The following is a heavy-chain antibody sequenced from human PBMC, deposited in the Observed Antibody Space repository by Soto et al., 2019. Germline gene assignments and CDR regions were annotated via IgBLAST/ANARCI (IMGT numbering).Heavy chain of an antibody. Sequence: QITLKESGPTLVKPTQTLTLTCTFSGFSLSTSGVGVGWIRQPPGKALEWLALIYWDDDKRYSPSLKSRLTVTKDTSKNQVVLTMTNMDPVDTATYYCAHRRNTMMPPDYWGQGTLVTVSS. V-gene: IGHV2-5*02. D-gene: IGHD3-22*01. CDR3: AHRRNTMMPPDY. CDR2: IYWDDDK. J-gene: IGHJ4*02. CDR1: GFSLSTSGVG.